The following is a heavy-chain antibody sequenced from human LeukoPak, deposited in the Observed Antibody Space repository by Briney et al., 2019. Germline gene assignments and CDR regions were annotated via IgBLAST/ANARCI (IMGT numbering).Heavy chain of an antibody. V-gene: IGHV4-39*01. J-gene: IGHJ4*02. CDR2: IYSSGTT. CDR1: GGSVSSTSYY. D-gene: IGHD6-19*01. Sequence: SETLSLTCTVSGGSVSSTSYYWGWIRQPPGKGLEWIGSIYSSGTTYYNPSLKGRVIISVDMSKNQFSLQLSSVTAADTAVYYCARHLGSVAAAEDYWGQGTLVAVSS. CDR3: ARHLGSVAAAEDY.